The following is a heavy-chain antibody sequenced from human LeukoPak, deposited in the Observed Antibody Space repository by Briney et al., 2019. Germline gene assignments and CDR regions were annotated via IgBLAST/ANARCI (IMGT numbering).Heavy chain of an antibody. J-gene: IGHJ3*02. D-gene: IGHD2-2*02. CDR3: ARDLDCSSTSCYTRLAFDI. V-gene: IGHV1-69*05. CDR2: IIPIFGTA. CDR1: GGTFSSYA. Sequence: ASVKVSCKASGGTFSSYAISWVRQAPGQGLEWMGGIIPIFGTANYAQKFQGRVTITTDESTSTAYMELSSLRSEDTAVYYCARDLDCSSTSCYTRLAFDIWGQGTMVTVSS.